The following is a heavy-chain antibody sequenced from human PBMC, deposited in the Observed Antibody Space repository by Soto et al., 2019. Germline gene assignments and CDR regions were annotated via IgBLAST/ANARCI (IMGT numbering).Heavy chain of an antibody. V-gene: IGHV4-4*02. CDR2: VHISGHS. J-gene: IGHJ5*01. D-gene: IGHD1-1*01. Sequence: LCGGSVRAPDWWNWVRQSPDKGLEWIAEVHISGHSNYNPSLRSRVSVSIDSSKNQFYLNLNSVTAADTTIYYCARVRQGCSANNCYFDPWGQGTQVTISS. CDR3: ARVRQGCSANNCYFDP. CDR1: GGSVRAPDW.